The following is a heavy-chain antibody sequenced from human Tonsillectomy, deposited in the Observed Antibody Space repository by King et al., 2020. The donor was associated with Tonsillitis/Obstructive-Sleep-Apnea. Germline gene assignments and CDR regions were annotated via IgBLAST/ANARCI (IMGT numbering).Heavy chain of an antibody. CDR1: GLTVSSNY. CDR2: IYSGGST. Sequence: VQLVESGGGLVQPGGSLRLSCAASGLTVSSNYMSWVRQDPGKGLEWVSVIYSGGSTYYADSVKGRFTISRDNSKNTLYLQMSSLRAEDTALYYCARHVVVPVVHYYYYYMDVWGKGTTVTVSS. CDR3: ARHVVVPVVHYYYYYMDV. V-gene: IGHV3-66*04. J-gene: IGHJ6*03. D-gene: IGHD2-2*01.